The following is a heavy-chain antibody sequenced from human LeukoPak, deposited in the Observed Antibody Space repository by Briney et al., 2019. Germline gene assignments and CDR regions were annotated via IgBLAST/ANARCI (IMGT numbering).Heavy chain of an antibody. V-gene: IGHV3-21*04. J-gene: IGHJ4*02. D-gene: IGHD3-22*01. CDR2: VNTVSSYI. CDR1: GFTFSDYS. CDR3: AKDWGYYYDGSGDGYFDY. Sequence: PGGSLRLSCAASGFTFSDYSMNWVRQAPGKGLEWVASVNTVSSYIYYADSMRGRFTISRDNAKNSLFLQMNSLRAEDTAVYYCAKDWGYYYDGSGDGYFDYWGQGTLVTVSS.